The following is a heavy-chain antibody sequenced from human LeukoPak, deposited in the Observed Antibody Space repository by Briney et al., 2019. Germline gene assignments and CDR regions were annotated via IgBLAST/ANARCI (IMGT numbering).Heavy chain of an antibody. CDR1: GGSFSGYY. Sequence: SETLSLTCAVYGGSFSGYYWSWIRQPPGKGLEWIGEINHSGSTNYNPSLKSRVTISIDTSKNQFSLKLSSVTAADTAIYYCARGGYYGSGNDFRFDPWGQGTLVTVSS. D-gene: IGHD3-10*01. J-gene: IGHJ5*02. CDR2: INHSGST. V-gene: IGHV4-34*01. CDR3: ARGGYYGSGNDFRFDP.